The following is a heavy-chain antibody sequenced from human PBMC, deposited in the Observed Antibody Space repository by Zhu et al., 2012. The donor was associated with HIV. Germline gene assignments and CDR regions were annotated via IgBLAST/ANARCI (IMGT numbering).Heavy chain of an antibody. Sequence: EVQLVESGGSLVQPGGSVRLSCAASGFTFSSYWMHWFRQVPEKGLVWVSRINTDGSSTDYADSVKGRITISRDNAKNTLYLHMNSLRTEDSAVYYCARARDGYADYWGQGTLVTVSS. J-gene: IGHJ4*02. CDR2: INTDGSST. D-gene: IGHD5-24*01. CDR1: GFTFSSYW. CDR3: ARARDGYADY. V-gene: IGHV3-74*01.